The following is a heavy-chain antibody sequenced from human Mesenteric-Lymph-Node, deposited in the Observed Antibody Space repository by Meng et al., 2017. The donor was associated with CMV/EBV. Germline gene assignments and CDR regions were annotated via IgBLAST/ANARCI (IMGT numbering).Heavy chain of an antibody. D-gene: IGHD3-10*01. J-gene: IGHJ4*02. CDR1: FTFSNYA. CDR2: ISGSGGST. CDR3: AKSLFGSGSYYKGQGDY. Sequence: FTFSNYAMSWVRQSPGKGLEWVSVISGSGGSTYYADSVKGRFTISRDNSKNTLFLQMNSLRAEDTVVYYCAKSLFGSGSYYKGQGDYWGQGTLVTVSS. V-gene: IGHV3-23*01.